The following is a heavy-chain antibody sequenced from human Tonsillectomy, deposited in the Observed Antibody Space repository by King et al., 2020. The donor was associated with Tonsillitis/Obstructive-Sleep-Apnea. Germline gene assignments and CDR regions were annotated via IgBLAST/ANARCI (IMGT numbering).Heavy chain of an antibody. Sequence: VQLQQSGPGLVKPSQTLSLTCAISGESISGNSVTWNWIRQSPSGGLEWLTRTYYRSKWYNDYAVSGKSRITNSPDTSTNKFSLRLNSGTPADTAMSYCAGGWKNFDYWGQGTLVTVSS. V-gene: IGHV6-1*01. CDR1: GESISGNSVT. CDR3: AGGWKNFDY. CDR2: TYYRSKWYN. J-gene: IGHJ4*02. D-gene: IGHD3-16*01.